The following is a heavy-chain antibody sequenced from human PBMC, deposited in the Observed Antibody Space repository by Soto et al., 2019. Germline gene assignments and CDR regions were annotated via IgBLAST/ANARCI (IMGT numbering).Heavy chain of an antibody. CDR3: ARHRKRYVRYFDWLFQCGAFHI. CDR2: IYPGDSDT. D-gene: IGHD3-9*01. V-gene: IGHV5-51*01. CDR1: GYSFTSYW. Sequence: GESLKISCKGSGYSFTSYWIGWVRQMPGKGLEWMGIIYPGDSDTRYSPSFQGQVTISADKSISTAYLQWSSLKASDTAMYYCARHRKRYVRYFDWLFQCGAFHIWGQGTMVT. J-gene: IGHJ3*02.